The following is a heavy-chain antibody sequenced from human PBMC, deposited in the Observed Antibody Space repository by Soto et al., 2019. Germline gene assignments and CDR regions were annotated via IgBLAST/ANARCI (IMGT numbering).Heavy chain of an antibody. CDR2: IYSGGST. Sequence: GSLRLSCAASGFTVSSNYMSWVRQAPGKGLEWVSVIYSGGSTYYADSVKGRFTISRHNSKNTLYLQMNSLRAEDTAVYYCARESLYCSGGSCYPFPNYWGQGTLVTVSS. J-gene: IGHJ4*02. D-gene: IGHD2-15*01. V-gene: IGHV3-53*04. CDR3: ARESLYCSGGSCYPFPNY. CDR1: GFTVSSNY.